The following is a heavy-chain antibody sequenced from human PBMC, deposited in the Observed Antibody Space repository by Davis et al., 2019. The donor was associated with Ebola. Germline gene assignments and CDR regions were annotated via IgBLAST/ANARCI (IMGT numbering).Heavy chain of an antibody. Sequence: GGSLRLSCAASGFTFSSYGMHWVRQAPGKGLEWVAVIWYDGSNKYYADFVKGRFTISRDNSKNTLYLQMNSLRAEDTAVYYCAKRGYGDDFGVRNFEHWGQGTLVTVSS. V-gene: IGHV3-33*06. CDR1: GFTFSSYG. CDR2: IWYDGSNK. CDR3: AKRGYGDDFGVRNFEH. D-gene: IGHD4-17*01. J-gene: IGHJ4*02.